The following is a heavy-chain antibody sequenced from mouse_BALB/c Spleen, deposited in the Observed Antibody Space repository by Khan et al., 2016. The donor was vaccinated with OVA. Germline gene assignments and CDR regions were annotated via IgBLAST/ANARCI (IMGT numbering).Heavy chain of an antibody. CDR1: GFSLTSYG. J-gene: IGHJ2*01. CDR2: IWDGGST. D-gene: IGHD1-3*01. V-gene: IGHV2-9*02. Sequence: QVQLQQSGPGLVAPSQSLSLTCTVSGFSLTSYGVHWVRQPPGKGLEWLGVIWDGGSTNYNSALMSRMSISTDNSKIKVFLNMNSHRTYDTAMYYCARLEDIWGQGTTLTVSS. CDR3: ARLEDI.